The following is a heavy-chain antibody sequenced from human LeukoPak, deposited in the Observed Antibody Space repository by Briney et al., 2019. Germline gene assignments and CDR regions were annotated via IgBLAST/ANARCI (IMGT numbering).Heavy chain of an antibody. Sequence: PGGSLRLSCAASGFTFDDYAMHWVRQAPGKGLEWVSGISWNSGSIGYADSVKGRFTISRDNAKNSLYLQMNSLRAEDTALYYCARRGGYSGYGYYYYYYMDVWGKGTTVTVSS. J-gene: IGHJ6*03. CDR3: ARRGGYSGYGYYYYYYMDV. V-gene: IGHV3-9*01. D-gene: IGHD5-12*01. CDR1: GFTFDDYA. CDR2: ISWNSGSI.